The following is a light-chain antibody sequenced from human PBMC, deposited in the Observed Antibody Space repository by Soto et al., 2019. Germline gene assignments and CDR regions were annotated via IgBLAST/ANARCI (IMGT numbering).Light chain of an antibody. V-gene: IGKV3-20*01. Sequence: EIVSTQSPATLSLSPGERATLSCRASQSVSSYLAWYQQKPGQAPRLLIYDASNRATGIPARFSGSGSGTDFTLTIGRLEPEDFAVYYCQQYGSSPRTFGQGTKVDIK. CDR3: QQYGSSPRT. CDR2: DAS. J-gene: IGKJ1*01. CDR1: QSVSSY.